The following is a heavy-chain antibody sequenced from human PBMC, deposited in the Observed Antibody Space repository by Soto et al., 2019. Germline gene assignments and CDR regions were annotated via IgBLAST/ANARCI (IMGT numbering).Heavy chain of an antibody. Sequence: VQLQQWGAGLLKPSETLSLTCAVYGGSFSGYYWSWIRQPPGKGLEWIGEINHSGSTNYNPSLKSRVTISVDTSKNQFSLKLSSVTAADTAVYYCARPGRKWVRYNWFDPWGQGTLVTVSS. J-gene: IGHJ5*02. CDR3: ARPGRKWVRYNWFDP. CDR2: INHSGST. V-gene: IGHV4-34*01. CDR1: GGSFSGYY. D-gene: IGHD3-10*01.